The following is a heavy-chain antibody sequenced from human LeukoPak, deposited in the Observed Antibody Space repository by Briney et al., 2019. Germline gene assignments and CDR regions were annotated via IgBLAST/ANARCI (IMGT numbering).Heavy chain of an antibody. V-gene: IGHV1-46*01. CDR3: ARDHGGDSKTTYFQH. Sequence: ASVKVSCKASGYTFTSYYMHWVRQAPGQGLGWMGIINPSGGSTSYAQKFQGRVTMTRDTSTSTVYMELSSLRSEDTAVYYCARDHGGDSKTTYFQHWGQGTLVTVSS. CDR1: GYTFTSYY. J-gene: IGHJ1*01. D-gene: IGHD2-21*02. CDR2: INPSGGST.